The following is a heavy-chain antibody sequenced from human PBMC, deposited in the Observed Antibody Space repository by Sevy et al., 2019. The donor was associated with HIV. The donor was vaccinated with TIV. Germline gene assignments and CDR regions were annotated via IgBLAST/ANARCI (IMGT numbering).Heavy chain of an antibody. Sequence: SVKVSCKASGYTFTGYYMHWVRQAPGQGLEWMGRINPNSGGTNYAKKFQGRVTMTRETSISTACMELSRLRSDDTAVYYCAGGVGPFVVVPAATPIDYWGQGTLVTVSS. V-gene: IGHV1-2*06. CDR2: INPNSGGT. D-gene: IGHD2-2*02. J-gene: IGHJ4*02. CDR1: GYTFTGYY. CDR3: AGGVGPFVVVPAATPIDY.